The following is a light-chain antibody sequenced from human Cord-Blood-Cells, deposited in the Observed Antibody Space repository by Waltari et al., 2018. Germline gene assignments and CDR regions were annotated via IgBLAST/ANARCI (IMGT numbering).Light chain of an antibody. CDR3: SSYTSSSTLYV. J-gene: IGLJ1*01. CDR2: DVS. CDR1: SSDVGGYNY. Sequence: QSALTQPASVSGSPGHSITISCTGTSSDVGGYNYVSWYQQHPGKAPKLIIYDVSNLPSGVSNRFSGAKSGNTASLTISGLQAEDEADYYCSSYTSSSTLYVFGTGTKVTVL. V-gene: IGLV2-14*03.